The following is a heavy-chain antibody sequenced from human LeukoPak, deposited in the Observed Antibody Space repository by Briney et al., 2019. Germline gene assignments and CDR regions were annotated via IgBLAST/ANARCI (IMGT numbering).Heavy chain of an antibody. CDR2: ISYDGSNK. V-gene: IGHV3-30-3*01. CDR3: ARDQREDYGDYSINYYYGMDV. D-gene: IGHD4-17*01. J-gene: IGHJ6*02. CDR1: GFTFSSYA. Sequence: GRSLRLSCAASGFTFSSYAMHWVRQAPGKGLEWVAVISYDGSNKYYADSVKGRFTISRDNSKNTLYLQMNSLRAEDTAVYYCARDQREDYGDYSINYYYGMDVWGQGTTVTVSS.